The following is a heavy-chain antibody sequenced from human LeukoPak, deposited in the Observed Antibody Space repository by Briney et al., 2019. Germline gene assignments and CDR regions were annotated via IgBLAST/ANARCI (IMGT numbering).Heavy chain of an antibody. CDR2: MNPNSGGT. D-gene: IGHD3-22*01. CDR1: GYTFTSYD. J-gene: IGHJ4*02. CDR3: ARDPGSGYYYDY. V-gene: IGHV1-2*02. Sequence: ASVKVSCKASGYTFTSYDINWVRQATGQGLEWMGWMNPNSGGTNYAQKFQGRVTMTRDTSISTAYMELSRLRSDDTAVYYCARDPGSGYYYDYWGQGTLVTVSS.